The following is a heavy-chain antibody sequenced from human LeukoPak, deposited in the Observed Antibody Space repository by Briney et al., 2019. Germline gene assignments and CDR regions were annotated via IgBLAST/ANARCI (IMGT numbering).Heavy chain of an antibody. Sequence: PSETLSLTCTVSGDSVSSGYWTWIRQSPGKGLEWIGYISDSGVTDYNPSLKSRLTISVDSTNNKFSLNLHSVTAADTAVYYCAGRGHRYSRDWGQGIVVTVSS. J-gene: IGHJ1*01. D-gene: IGHD2-15*01. CDR2: ISDSGVT. CDR1: GDSVSSGY. V-gene: IGHV4-4*09. CDR3: AGRGHRYSRD.